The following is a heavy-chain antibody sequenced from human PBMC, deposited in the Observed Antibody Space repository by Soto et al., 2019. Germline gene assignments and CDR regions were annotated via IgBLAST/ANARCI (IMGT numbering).Heavy chain of an antibody. Sequence: PGGSLRLSCAASGFTFSSYAMSWVRQAPGKGLEWVSAISGRGGSTYYADSVKGRFTISRDNSKNTLYLQMNSLRAEDTAVYYCAKDLGIITIFGVVITDQTLYAMDVWGQGTTVTVSS. D-gene: IGHD3-3*01. CDR1: GFTFSSYA. J-gene: IGHJ6*02. CDR2: ISGRGGST. CDR3: AKDLGIITIFGVVITDQTLYAMDV. V-gene: IGHV3-23*01.